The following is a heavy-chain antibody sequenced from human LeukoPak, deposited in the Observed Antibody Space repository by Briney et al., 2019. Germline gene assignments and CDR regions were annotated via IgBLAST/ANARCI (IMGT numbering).Heavy chain of an antibody. CDR2: IYSGGST. Sequence: GGSLRLSCAASGFTVSSNYMSWVRQAPGKGLEWVSVIYSGGSTYYADSVKGRFTISRDNSKNTLYLQMNSLRAEDTAAYYCARTTSFLYYFDYWGQGTLVTVSS. CDR1: GFTVSSNY. D-gene: IGHD2/OR15-2a*01. J-gene: IGHJ4*02. CDR3: ARTTSFLYYFDY. V-gene: IGHV3-53*01.